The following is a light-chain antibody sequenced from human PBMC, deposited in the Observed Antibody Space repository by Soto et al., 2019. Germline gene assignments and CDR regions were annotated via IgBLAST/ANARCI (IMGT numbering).Light chain of an antibody. CDR3: RSSAARHNSG. CDR1: SSDVGGYNS. CDR2: EVT. V-gene: IGLV2-8*01. J-gene: IGLJ1*01. Sequence: QSVVTQPHSASGSPGQTVTISCTGTSSDVGGYNSVSWYQQHPGKAPKLMIYEVTKRPSGVPDRFSGSKSGNTASLTVSGLQAEDEAKYHCRSSAARHNSGFGSGTNVTVL.